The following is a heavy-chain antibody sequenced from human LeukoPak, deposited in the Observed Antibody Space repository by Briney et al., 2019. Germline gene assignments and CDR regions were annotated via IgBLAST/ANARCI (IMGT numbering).Heavy chain of an antibody. CDR1: GYTFTGYY. D-gene: IGHD3-3*01. V-gene: IGHV1-2*02. CDR2: INPSSGGT. Sequence: ASVKVSCKASGYTFTGYYMHWVRQAPGQGLEWMGWINPSSGGTNYAQKFQGRVTMTRDTSISTAYMELSSLRSEDTAVYYCARAPKLRFRAHFDYWGQGTLVTVSS. J-gene: IGHJ4*02. CDR3: ARAPKLRFRAHFDY.